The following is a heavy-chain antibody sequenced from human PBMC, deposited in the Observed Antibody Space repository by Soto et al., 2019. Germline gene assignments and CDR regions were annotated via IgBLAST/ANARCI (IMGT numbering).Heavy chain of an antibody. CDR3: ASWGELQFPRLN. J-gene: IGHJ4*01. D-gene: IGHD3-16*01. CDR1: TRSIDSGNW. Sequence: PSETLSLTCAISTRSIDSGNWWTWVRQPPGKGLQWIGEIYHSGATNYNPSLKSRVTISVDRPNNKFSLKLNSVPAADPAVYYCASWGELQFPRLNWGQGILVTVPS. CDR2: IYHSGAT. V-gene: IGHV4-4*02.